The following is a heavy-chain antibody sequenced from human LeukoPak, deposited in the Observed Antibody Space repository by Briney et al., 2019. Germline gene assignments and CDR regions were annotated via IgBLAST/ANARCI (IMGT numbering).Heavy chain of an antibody. V-gene: IGHV4-34*01. CDR1: GGSFSGYY. Sequence: SETLSLTCAVYGGSFSGYYWSWIRQPPGKGLEWIGEINHSGSTNYNPSLKSRVTISVDTSKNQFSLKLSSVTAADTAVYYCARGYSSSWYRDGYYFDYWGQGTLVTVSS. CDR3: ARGYSSSWYRDGYYFDY. J-gene: IGHJ4*02. D-gene: IGHD6-13*01. CDR2: INHSGST.